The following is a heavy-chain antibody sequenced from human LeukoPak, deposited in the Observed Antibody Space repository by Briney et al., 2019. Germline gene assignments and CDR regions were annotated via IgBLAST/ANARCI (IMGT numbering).Heavy chain of an antibody. CDR1: GFTFSNYW. CDR2: INRDGSTT. J-gene: IGHJ4*02. CDR3: ARDRKSGESSEIDF. D-gene: IGHD3-10*01. Sequence: GGSLRLSCAASGFTFSNYWVHWVRQAPGKGLVWVSRINRDGSTTNYADSVKGRFTVSRDNAKNTLNLQMNSPRAEDTAVYYCARDRKSGESSEIDFWGQGTLVTVSS. V-gene: IGHV3-74*01.